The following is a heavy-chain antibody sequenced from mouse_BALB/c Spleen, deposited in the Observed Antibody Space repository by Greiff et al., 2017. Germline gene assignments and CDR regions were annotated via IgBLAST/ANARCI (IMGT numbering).Heavy chain of an antibody. J-gene: IGHJ4*01. CDR1: GFNIKDYY. Sequence: EVKLMESGAELVRSGASVKLSCTASGFNIKDYYMHWVKQRPEQGLEWIGWIDPENGDTEYAPKFQGKATMTADTSSNTAYLQLSSLTSEDTAVYYCNSLGRSAMDYWGQGTSVTVSS. V-gene: IGHV14-4*02. D-gene: IGHD4-1*01. CDR3: NSLGRSAMDY. CDR2: IDPENGDT.